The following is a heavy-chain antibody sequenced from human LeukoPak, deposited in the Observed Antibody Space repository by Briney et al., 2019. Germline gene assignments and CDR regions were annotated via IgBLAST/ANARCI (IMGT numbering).Heavy chain of an antibody. CDR2: ISAYNGNT. CDR1: GYTFTNYG. Sequence: GASVKVSCKASGYTFTNYGISWVRQAPGQGLEWMAWISAYNGNTNYAQSLQGRVTMTTDTSTSTAYMELRSLRSDDTAVYYCARESSQWELLYYFDYWGQGTLVTVSS. V-gene: IGHV1-18*01. CDR3: ARESSQWELLYYFDY. J-gene: IGHJ4*02. D-gene: IGHD1-26*01.